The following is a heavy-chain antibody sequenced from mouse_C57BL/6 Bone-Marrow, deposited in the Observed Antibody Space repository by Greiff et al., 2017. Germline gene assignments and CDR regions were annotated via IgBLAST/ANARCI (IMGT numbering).Heavy chain of an antibody. D-gene: IGHD2-3*01. V-gene: IGHV5-6*01. Sequence: EVKVVESGGDLVKPGGSLKLSCAASGFTFSSYGMSWVRQTPDKRLEWVATISSGGSYTYYPDSVKGRFTISRDNAKNTLYLQMSSLKSEDTAMYYCARQGWLLSYYAMDYWGQGTSVTVSS. CDR2: ISSGGSYT. J-gene: IGHJ4*01. CDR1: GFTFSSYG. CDR3: ARQGWLLSYYAMDY.